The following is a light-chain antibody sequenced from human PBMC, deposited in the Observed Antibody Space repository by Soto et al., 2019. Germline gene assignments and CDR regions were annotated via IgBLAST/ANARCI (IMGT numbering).Light chain of an antibody. CDR1: SSNIGSNY. CDR3: AAWEDRLSGLV. CDR2: RNN. Sequence: QSVLTQPPSASGTPGQRVTISCSGSSSNIGSNYVYWYQQLPGTAPKLLIYRNNQRPSGVPDRFSGSKSGTSASLAISGLQSEDESDYYCAAWEDRLSGLVFGGGTKVTVL. J-gene: IGLJ2*01. V-gene: IGLV1-47*01.